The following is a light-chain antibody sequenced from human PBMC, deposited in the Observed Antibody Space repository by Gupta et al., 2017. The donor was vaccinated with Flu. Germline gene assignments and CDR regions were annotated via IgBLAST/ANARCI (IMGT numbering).Light chain of an antibody. CDR3: QQYYSGPRT. CDR1: QSVLYSSNNKNY. CDR2: WAS. J-gene: IGKJ1*01. Sequence: DIVMTQSPDSLAVSLCERATINCKSSQSVLYSSNNKNYLAWYQQKPGQPPKLLIYWASTRESGVPDRFSGSGPGTDFTLTISSLQAEDVAVYYCQQYYSGPRTFGQGTKVEVK. V-gene: IGKV4-1*01.